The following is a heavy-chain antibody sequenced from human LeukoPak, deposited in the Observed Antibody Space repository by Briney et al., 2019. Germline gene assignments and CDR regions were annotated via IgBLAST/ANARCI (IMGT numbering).Heavy chain of an antibody. D-gene: IGHD3-16*01. CDR3: AKDLAIGGAFGTRLHH. Sequence: PGGSLRLSCAASGFTFSGSAMTWVRQAPGKGLDWVSTISGIGVSKNYADSLKGRFTISRDNSKNTLYLQMNSLGAEDTAVYYCAKDLAIGGAFGTRLHHWGQGTLVTVSS. V-gene: IGHV3-23*01. CDR2: ISGIGVSK. J-gene: IGHJ5*02. CDR1: GFTFSGSA.